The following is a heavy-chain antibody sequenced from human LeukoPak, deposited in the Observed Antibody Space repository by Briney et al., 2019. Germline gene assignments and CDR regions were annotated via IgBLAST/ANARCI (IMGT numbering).Heavy chain of an antibody. D-gene: IGHD4-17*01. Sequence: SETLSLTCTVSGGSISSYYWSWIRQPPGKGLEWIGSFSYSGDTNYSPSLQSRVTMSVDTSKNQFSLKLSSVTAADTAVYYCARGVDDYGDYVYFDYWGQGTLVTVSS. CDR3: ARGVDDYGDYVYFDY. CDR1: GGSISSYY. J-gene: IGHJ4*02. V-gene: IGHV4-59*12. CDR2: FSYSGDT.